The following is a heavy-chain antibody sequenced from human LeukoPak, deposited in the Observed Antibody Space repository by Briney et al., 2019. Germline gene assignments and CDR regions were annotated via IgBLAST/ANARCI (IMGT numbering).Heavy chain of an antibody. Sequence: PGGSLRLSCAASGFTFSSYSMNWVRQAPGKGLEWVPSISSSSSYIYYADSVKGRFTISRDNAKNSLYLQMNSLRAEDTAVYYCARDLGETTPFYGMDVWGQGTTVTVSS. CDR3: ARDLGETTPFYGMDV. J-gene: IGHJ6*02. CDR2: ISSSSSYI. V-gene: IGHV3-21*01. D-gene: IGHD3-10*01. CDR1: GFTFSSYS.